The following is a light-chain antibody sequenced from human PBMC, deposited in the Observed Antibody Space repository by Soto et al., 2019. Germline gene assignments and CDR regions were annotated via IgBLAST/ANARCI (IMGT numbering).Light chain of an antibody. V-gene: IGLV2-14*01. CDR3: SSYTSSSTYV. J-gene: IGLJ1*01. Sequence: QSALTQPASVSGSPGQSITISCTGTSCYVGGYNCVAWYQQHPGKAPKLMIYEVSNRPSGVSNRFSGSKSGNTASLTISGLQAEDEADYYCSSYTSSSTYVFGTGTKLTVL. CDR1: SCYVGGYNC. CDR2: EVS.